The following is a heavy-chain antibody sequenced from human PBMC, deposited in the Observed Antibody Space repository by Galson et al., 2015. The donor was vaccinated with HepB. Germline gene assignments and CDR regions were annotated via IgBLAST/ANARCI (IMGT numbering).Heavy chain of an antibody. J-gene: IGHJ4*02. CDR1: GFTFSSYG. V-gene: IGHV3-30*18. CDR3: ANGRWLHHTDFDY. Sequence: SLRLSCAASGFTFSSYGMHWVRQAPGKGLEWVAVISYDGSNKYYADSVKGRFTISRDNSKNTLYLQMNSLRAEDTAVYYCANGRWLHHTDFDYWGQGTLVTVSS. CDR2: ISYDGSNK. D-gene: IGHD5-24*01.